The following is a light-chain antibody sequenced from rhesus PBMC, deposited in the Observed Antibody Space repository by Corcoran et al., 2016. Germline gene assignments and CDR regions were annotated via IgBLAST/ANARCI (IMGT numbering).Light chain of an antibody. Sequence: QAALTQPRSVSGSPGQSVTISCTGTSSDIGVYNYVSWYQQHPGTAPKFMIYEVSKRPSGVSDRFSGSKSGNTASLTISGLQAEDETDYYCSSYAGSNTYIFGAGTRLTVL. J-gene: IGLJ1*01. V-gene: IGLV2-32*02. CDR1: SSDIGVYNY. CDR3: SSYAGSNTYI. CDR2: EVS.